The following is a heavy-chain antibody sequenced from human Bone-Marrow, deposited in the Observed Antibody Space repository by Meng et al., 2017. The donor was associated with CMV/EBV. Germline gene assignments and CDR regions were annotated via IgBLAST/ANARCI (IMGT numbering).Heavy chain of an antibody. D-gene: IGHD2-21*01. CDR2: INPNSGGT. CDR3: ARTECGGDCYSGRYYYYGMDV. Sequence: ASVKVSCKAPGYTFISYYMNWVRQAPGQGLEWMGWINPNSGGTNYAQKFQGRVTMTRDTSISTAYMELSRLRSDDTAVYYCARTECGGDCYSGRYYYYGMDVWGQGTTVTVSS. CDR1: GYTFISYY. J-gene: IGHJ6*02. V-gene: IGHV1-2*02.